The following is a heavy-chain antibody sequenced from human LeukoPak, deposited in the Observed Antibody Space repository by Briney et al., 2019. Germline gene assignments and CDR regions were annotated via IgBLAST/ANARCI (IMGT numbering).Heavy chain of an antibody. CDR2: IKQDGSEK. CDR3: ARGGTYDI. J-gene: IGHJ3*02. Sequence: GSLRLSCAASGFTFSSYWTNWVLQAPGKGLEWVANIKQDGSEKNYVDSVKGRFTISRDNAKNSLYLQMNSLRADDTAVYFCARGGTYDIWGQGTRVTVSS. V-gene: IGHV3-7*01. CDR1: GFTFSSYW.